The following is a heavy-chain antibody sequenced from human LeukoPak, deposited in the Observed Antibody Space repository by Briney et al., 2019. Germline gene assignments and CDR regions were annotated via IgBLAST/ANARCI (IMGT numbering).Heavy chain of an antibody. Sequence: ASVKVSCKASGYTFTGYYMHWVRQAPGQGLEWMGWINPNSGGTNYAQKFQGRVTMTRDTSISTAYMELSRLRSDDTAVYYCARAHKGSYYDSSGYYPRGFDPWGQGTLVTVSS. CDR2: INPNSGGT. V-gene: IGHV1-2*02. D-gene: IGHD3-22*01. CDR3: ARAHKGSYYDSSGYYPRGFDP. J-gene: IGHJ5*02. CDR1: GYTFTGYY.